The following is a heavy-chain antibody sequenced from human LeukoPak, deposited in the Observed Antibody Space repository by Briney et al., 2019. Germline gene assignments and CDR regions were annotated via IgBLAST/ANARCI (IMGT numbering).Heavy chain of an antibody. V-gene: IGHV4-59*01. J-gene: IGHJ6*02. Sequence: SETLSLTCTVSGGSISSYYWSWFRQHPGKGLEWIGYIYYSGSTNYNPSLKSRVTISVDTSKNQFSLKLSSVTAADTAVYYCAREKVPRRNYDILTGYVYYGMDVWGQGTTVTVSS. CDR2: IYYSGST. CDR1: GGSISSYY. CDR3: AREKVPRRNYDILTGYVYYGMDV. D-gene: IGHD3-9*01.